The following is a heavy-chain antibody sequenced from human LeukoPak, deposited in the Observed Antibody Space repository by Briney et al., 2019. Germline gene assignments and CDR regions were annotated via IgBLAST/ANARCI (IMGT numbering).Heavy chain of an antibody. Sequence: SETLSLTCAVYGGSFSTYYWSWIRQPPGKGLEWIGDISRSGTTNYNPSLKSRVTISVDTSNNRFSLKLSSVTAADTAVYYCAKGVGRPPGHWGQGTLVTVSS. CDR3: AKGVGRPPGH. CDR1: GGSFSTYY. V-gene: IGHV4-34*01. D-gene: IGHD1-26*01. CDR2: ISRSGTT. J-gene: IGHJ4*02.